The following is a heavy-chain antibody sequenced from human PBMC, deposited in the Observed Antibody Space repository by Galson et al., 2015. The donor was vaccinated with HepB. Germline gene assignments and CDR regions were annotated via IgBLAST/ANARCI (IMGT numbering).Heavy chain of an antibody. CDR3: ARARYSTSPPDH. V-gene: IGHV1-18*01. CDR1: GYSFSNYG. J-gene: IGHJ5*02. Sequence: SCKAAGYSFSNYGISWVRQAPGQGLEWMGWISVYNGNGNYAQKFQGRLTMTTDTSTRIAYMELRSLRSDDTAVFYCARARYSTSPPDHWGQGTLVTVSS. CDR2: ISVYNGNG. D-gene: IGHD4-11*01.